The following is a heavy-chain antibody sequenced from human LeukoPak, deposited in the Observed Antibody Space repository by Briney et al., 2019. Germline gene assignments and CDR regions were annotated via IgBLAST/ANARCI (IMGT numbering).Heavy chain of an antibody. CDR2: IYYSGST. J-gene: IGHJ4*02. CDR1: GGSISSYY. V-gene: IGHV4-59*06. D-gene: IGHD1-14*01. Sequence: SETLSLTCTVSGGSISSYYWSWIRQPPGKGLEWIGYIYYSGSTYYNPSLKSRVTISVDTSKNQFSLKLSSVTAADTAVYYCARLSRNPWYWGQGTLVTVSS. CDR3: ARLSRNPWY.